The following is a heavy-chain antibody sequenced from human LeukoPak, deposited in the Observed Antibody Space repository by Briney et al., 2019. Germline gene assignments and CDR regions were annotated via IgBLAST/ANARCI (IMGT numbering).Heavy chain of an antibody. CDR1: GFAFSSYA. D-gene: IGHD6-19*01. CDR2: ISGSGGNT. Sequence: GGSLRLSCAASGFAFSSYAMSWVRQAPGKGLEWVATISGSGGNTYYADSVKGRFTISRDNSKNTLYLQMNSLRAEDTAVYYCAKDHQWRIRRNYFDYWGQGTLVTVSS. J-gene: IGHJ4*02. V-gene: IGHV3-23*01. CDR3: AKDHQWRIRRNYFDY.